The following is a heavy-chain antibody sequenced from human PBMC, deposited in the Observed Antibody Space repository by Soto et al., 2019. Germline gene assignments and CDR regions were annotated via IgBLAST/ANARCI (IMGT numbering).Heavy chain of an antibody. CDR1: GCSISSSPYF. J-gene: IGHJ5*02. CDR2: VSYSGGT. Sequence: SETLCLTCPFSGCSISSSPYFLGWISPPPGKGLEWIASVSYSGGTYYNPSLKSRVTISVDTSKKQFSLNLTSVTAADTAFYYCSRRAPEGFEPWGQGTQVTVSS. CDR3: SRRAPEGFEP. V-gene: IGHV4-39*01.